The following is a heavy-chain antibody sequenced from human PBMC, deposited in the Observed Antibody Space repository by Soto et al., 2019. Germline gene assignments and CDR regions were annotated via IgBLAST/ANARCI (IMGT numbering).Heavy chain of an antibody. CDR1: GDSVSSNSAA. CDR3: ARVTTAGYSSGFFDY. D-gene: IGHD6-19*01. CDR2: TYYRSKWYN. V-gene: IGHV6-1*01. Sequence: PSQTLSLTCAISGDSVSSNSAAWNWIRQSPSRGLEWLGRTYYRSKWYNDYAVSVQSRLTINPDTSKNQFSLQLNSVTPEDTALYFCARVTTAGYSSGFFDYWGQGTLVTVSS. J-gene: IGHJ4*02.